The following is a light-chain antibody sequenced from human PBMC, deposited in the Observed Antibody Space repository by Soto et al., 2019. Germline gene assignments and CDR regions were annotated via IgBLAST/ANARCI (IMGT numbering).Light chain of an antibody. CDR1: SGDVGSYNY. V-gene: IGLV2-8*01. Sequence: QSVLTQPPSASGSPGQSVTISCTGTSGDVGSYNYVSWYQQHPGKAPKLMIYEVSKRPSGVPDRFSASKSGNTASLTVSGLQAEDEADYYCSSYAGNNIVLFGGGTKLTVL. CDR3: SSYAGNNIVL. CDR2: EVS. J-gene: IGLJ2*01.